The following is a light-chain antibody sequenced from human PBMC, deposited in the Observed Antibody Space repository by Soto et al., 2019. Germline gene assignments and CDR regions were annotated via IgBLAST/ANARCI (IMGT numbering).Light chain of an antibody. CDR1: QSINSF. CDR3: QQYGSSPRT. V-gene: IGKV3-20*01. J-gene: IGKJ1*01. Sequence: EIVLTQSPGTLSLSPGEGATLSCRASQSINSFLAWYQQRRGQAPRLLIHGASNRATGIPDRFSGSGSGTEFTLTISRLEPEDFAVYYCQQYGSSPRTFGQGTKVEVK. CDR2: GAS.